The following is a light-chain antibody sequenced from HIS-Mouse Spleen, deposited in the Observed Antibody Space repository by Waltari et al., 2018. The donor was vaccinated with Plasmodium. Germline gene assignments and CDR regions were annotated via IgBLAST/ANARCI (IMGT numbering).Light chain of an antibody. J-gene: IGLJ1*01. CDR3: CSYAGSYTYV. V-gene: IGLV2-11*01. Sequence: QSALTQPRSVSGSPGQSVPISCTGTSSDVGGYNYVSWYQQPPRKAPKLMIYDVSKRPSGVPDRFSGSKSGNTASLTISGLQAEDEADYYCCSYAGSYTYVFGTGTKVTVL. CDR2: DVS. CDR1: SSDVGGYNY.